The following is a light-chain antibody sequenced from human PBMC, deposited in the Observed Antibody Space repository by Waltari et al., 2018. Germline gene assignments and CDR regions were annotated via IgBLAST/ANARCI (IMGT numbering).Light chain of an antibody. CDR1: NIGTKS. J-gene: IGLJ1*01. CDR2: YDS. V-gene: IGLV3-21*01. Sequence: SYVLTQPPSVSVAPGETASITCGGNNIGTKSVHWYRQKPGQAPVLVISYDSDRPSGIPERCSGSNSGDTATLTISRVEAGDEADYYCQVWDANNEPGLFGTGTEVTV. CDR3: QVWDANNEPGL.